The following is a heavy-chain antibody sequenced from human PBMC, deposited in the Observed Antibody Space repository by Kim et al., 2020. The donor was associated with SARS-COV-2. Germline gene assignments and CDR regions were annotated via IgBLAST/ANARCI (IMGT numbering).Heavy chain of an antibody. CDR2: IYPGDSDS. CDR1: EYTFTSYW. D-gene: IGHD5-12*01. CDR3: ARMRYNGLSLNPTNALDV. Sequence: GESLKISCKGSEYTFTSYWIGWVRQKPGKGLEWMGIIYPGDSDSRYNPSFQGHVTISTDKSITTAFLHWTSLMAADTAMYFCARMRYNGLSLNPTNALDVWGQGTMVTVSS. V-gene: IGHV5-51*01. J-gene: IGHJ3*01.